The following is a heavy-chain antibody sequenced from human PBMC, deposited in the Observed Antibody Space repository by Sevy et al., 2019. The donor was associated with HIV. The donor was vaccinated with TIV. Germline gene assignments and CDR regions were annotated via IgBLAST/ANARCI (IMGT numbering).Heavy chain of an antibody. CDR3: ARHPSGGYSSGWYFDY. CDR2: IYYSGST. Sequence: SETLSLTCTVSGGSISSSSYYWGWIRQHPGKGLEWIGSIYYSGSTYYNPSLKSRVTISVDTSKNQFSLKLSSVTAADTAVYYCARHPSGGYSSGWYFDYWGQGTLVTVSS. CDR1: GGSISSSSYY. J-gene: IGHJ4*02. V-gene: IGHV4-39*01. D-gene: IGHD6-19*01.